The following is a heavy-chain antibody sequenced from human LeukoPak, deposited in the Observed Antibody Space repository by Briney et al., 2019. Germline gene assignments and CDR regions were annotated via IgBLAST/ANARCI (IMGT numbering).Heavy chain of an antibody. CDR2: ISSSSSYI. Sequence: GGSLRLSCAASGFTFSSYSMNWVRQAPGKGLEWVSSISSSSSYIYYADSVKGRFTISRDNSKNTLYLQMNSLRAEDTAVYYCAKDSGWYVDYYYYMDVWGKGTTVTISS. CDR3: AKDSGWYVDYYYYMDV. CDR1: GFTFSSYS. V-gene: IGHV3-21*01. D-gene: IGHD6-19*01. J-gene: IGHJ6*03.